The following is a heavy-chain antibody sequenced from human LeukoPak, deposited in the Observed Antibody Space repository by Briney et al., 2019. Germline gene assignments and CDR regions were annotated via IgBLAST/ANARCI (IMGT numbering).Heavy chain of an antibody. J-gene: IGHJ4*02. CDR2: ISSSSSTI. CDR3: ARVGLDRRGYSGYEAFDY. CDR1: GFTFSSYS. Sequence: GGSLRLSCAASGFTFSSYSMNWVRQAPGKGLEWVSYISSSSSTIYYADSVKGRFTISRDNAKNSLYLQINSLRAEDTAVCYCARVGLDRRGYSGYEAFDYWGQGTLVTVSS. D-gene: IGHD5-12*01. V-gene: IGHV3-48*01.